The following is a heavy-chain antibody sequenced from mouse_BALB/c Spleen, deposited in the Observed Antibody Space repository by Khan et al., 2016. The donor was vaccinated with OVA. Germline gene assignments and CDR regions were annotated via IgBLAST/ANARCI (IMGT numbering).Heavy chain of an antibody. CDR3: GRLEDI. Sequence: QVQLKESGPGLVAPSQTLSLTCTVSGFSFTSYCVHWVRQPPGKGLEWLGVIWAGGSTNYNSALMSRLTTIQDNSKSQVFLKMNSLQTDDTAMYYCGRLEDIWGQGTTLTVSS. V-gene: IGHV2-9*02. D-gene: IGHD1-3*01. CDR1: GFSFTSYC. CDR2: IWAGGST. J-gene: IGHJ2*01.